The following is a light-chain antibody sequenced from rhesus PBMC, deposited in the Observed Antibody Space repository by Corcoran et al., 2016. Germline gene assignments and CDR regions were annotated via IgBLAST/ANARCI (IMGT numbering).Light chain of an antibody. J-gene: IGKJ4*01. Sequence: DIQMIQSPSSLSASGGDRVTVTCRASQGINKELSWYQQKTGKAPTLLIYVASRLQTGVSSRFSGRGSGTDYTLTLSSLQPKYVGTYSCLQDYTAPLTFGGGTKVEIE. V-gene: IGKV1-94*01. CDR2: VAS. CDR3: LQDYTAPLT. CDR1: QGINKE.